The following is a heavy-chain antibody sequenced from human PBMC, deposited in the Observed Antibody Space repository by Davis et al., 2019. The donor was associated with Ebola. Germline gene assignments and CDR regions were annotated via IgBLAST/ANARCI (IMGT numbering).Heavy chain of an antibody. V-gene: IGHV3-9*01. Sequence: PGGSLRLSCAASGFTFDDYAMHWVRQAPGKGLEWVSGISWNSGSIGYADSVKGRFTISRDNAKNSLYLQMNSLRAEDTAVYYCARDREGSGDFDYWGQGTLVTVSS. CDR2: ISWNSGSI. J-gene: IGHJ4*02. CDR3: ARDREGSGDFDY. D-gene: IGHD3-10*01. CDR1: GFTFDDYA.